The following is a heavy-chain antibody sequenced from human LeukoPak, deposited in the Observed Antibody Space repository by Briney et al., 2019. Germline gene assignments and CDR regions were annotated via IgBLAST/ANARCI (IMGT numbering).Heavy chain of an antibody. V-gene: IGHV1-69*05. D-gene: IGHD1-26*01. CDR2: IIPIFGTA. CDR3: ASRTWSKAGALFDY. CDR1: GGTFSSYA. Sequence: ASVKVSCKASGGTFSSYAISWVRQAPGQGLEWMGGIIPIFGTANYAQKFQGRVTITTDESTSTAYMELSSLRSEDTAVYYCASRTWSKAGALFDYWGQGTLVNVSS. J-gene: IGHJ4*02.